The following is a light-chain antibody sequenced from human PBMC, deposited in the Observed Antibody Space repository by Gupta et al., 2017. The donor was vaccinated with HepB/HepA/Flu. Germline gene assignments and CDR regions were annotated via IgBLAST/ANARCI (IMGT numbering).Light chain of an antibody. CDR2: LGS. CDR3: RQYLQIPRT. CDR1: QSLLHSNGNSY. J-gene: IGKJ1*01. Sequence: DIVMTQSPLSLPVTPGEPASISCRASQSLLHSNGNSYLDWFLQKPGQSPQLLIFLGSNRASGVPDRFSGSGSGTDFTLKISRVEAEDVGVYYCRQYLQIPRTFGQGTKVEI. V-gene: IGKV2-28*01.